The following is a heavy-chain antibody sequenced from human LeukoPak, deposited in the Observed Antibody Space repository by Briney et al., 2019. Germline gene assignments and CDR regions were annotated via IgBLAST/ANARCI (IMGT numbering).Heavy chain of an antibody. CDR2: INHSGST. Sequence: SETLSLTRAVYGGSFSGYYWSWIRQPPGKGLEWIGEINHSGSTNYNPSLKSRVTISVDTSKNQFSLKLSSVTAADTAVYYCARGRAYYYGSGSYYPFDYWGQGTLVTVSS. CDR1: GGSFSGYY. D-gene: IGHD3-10*01. V-gene: IGHV4-34*01. J-gene: IGHJ4*02. CDR3: ARGRAYYYGSGSYYPFDY.